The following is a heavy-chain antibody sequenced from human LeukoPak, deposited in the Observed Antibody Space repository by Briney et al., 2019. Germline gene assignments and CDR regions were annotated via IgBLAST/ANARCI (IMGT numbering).Heavy chain of an antibody. V-gene: IGHV3-21*04. CDR1: GFTFSSYS. Sequence: GGSLRLSCAASGFTFSSYSMNWVRQAPGKGLEWVSSISSSSSYIYYADSVMGRFTISRDNAKSSLYLQMNSLRAEDTAVYYCARGGGNSEFDYWGQGTLVTVSS. J-gene: IGHJ4*02. CDR2: ISSSSSYI. CDR3: ARGGGNSEFDY. D-gene: IGHD4-23*01.